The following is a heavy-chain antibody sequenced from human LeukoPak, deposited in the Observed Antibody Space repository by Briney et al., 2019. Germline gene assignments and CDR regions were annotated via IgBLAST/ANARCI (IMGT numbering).Heavy chain of an antibody. CDR3: ARMVRRVVRLSIGRSSDYATGYYFDY. V-gene: IGHV4-4*07. D-gene: IGHD5-12*01. CDR2: ISTSGST. J-gene: IGHJ4*02. Sequence: SETLSLTCTVSGASISNYYWSWIRQPAGKGLEWIGRISTSGSTNYNPSLKSRVTISVDTSKNQFSLKLSSVTAADTAVYYCARMVRRVVRLSIGRSSDYATGYYFDYWGQGTLVTVSS. CDR1: GASISNYY.